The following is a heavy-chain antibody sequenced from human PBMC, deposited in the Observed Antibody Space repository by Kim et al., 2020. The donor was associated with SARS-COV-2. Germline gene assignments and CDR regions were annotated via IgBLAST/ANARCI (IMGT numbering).Heavy chain of an antibody. V-gene: IGHV3-53*01. D-gene: IGHD6-13*01. J-gene: IGHJ4*01. CDR3: ARGGGSSWYFY. Sequence: GGSLRLSCAASGFTVSSNYMNWVRRAPGKGLEWVSVLYSGGSTYYADSVKGRFPISRDTSKNTLYLQMNSLGAEDTAVYYCARGGGSSWYFYWGHGTLGT. CDR2: LYSGGST. CDR1: GFTVSSNY.